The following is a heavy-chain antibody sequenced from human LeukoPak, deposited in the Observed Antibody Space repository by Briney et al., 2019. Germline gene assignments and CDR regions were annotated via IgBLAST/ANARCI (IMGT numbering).Heavy chain of an antibody. V-gene: IGHV3-49*04. CDR3: TRDRVIVVAPLYYYYGMDV. CDR1: GFTFGDYA. CDR2: IRSKAYDGTT. J-gene: IGHJ6*02. D-gene: IGHD3-22*01. Sequence: GSPLRLSCTASGFTFGDYAMSWVRQAPGKVVEWVGFIRSKAYDGTTEYAASVKGRFTISRDDSKSIAYLQMNSLKTEDTAVYYCTRDRVIVVAPLYYYYGMDVWGQGTTVTVSS.